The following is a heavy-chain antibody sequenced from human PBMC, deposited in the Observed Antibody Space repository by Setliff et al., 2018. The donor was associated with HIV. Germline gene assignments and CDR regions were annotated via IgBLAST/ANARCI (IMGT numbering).Heavy chain of an antibody. J-gene: IGHJ6*03. CDR3: AKDGPTVIEGSYMDV. Sequence: SVKVSCKASGHTFSNSDIHWVRRATGQGLEWMGGIIPLFGSANYAQKFQGRVTITADESTSTVYMEVSGLRFEDTAVYFCAKDGPTVIEGSYMDVWGKGTTVTVSS. D-gene: IGHD4-4*01. V-gene: IGHV1-69*13. CDR2: IIPLFGSA. CDR1: GHTFSNSD.